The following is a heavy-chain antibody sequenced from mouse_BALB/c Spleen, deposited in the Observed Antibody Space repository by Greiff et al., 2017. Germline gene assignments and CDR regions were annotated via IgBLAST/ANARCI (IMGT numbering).Heavy chain of an antibody. Sequence: LVKTGASVKISCKASGYSFTGYYMHWVKQSHGKSLEWIGYISCYNGATSYNQKFKGKATFTVDTSSSTAYMQFNSLTSEDSAVYYCARSAYYGTPYAMDYWGQGTSVTVSA. D-gene: IGHD2-10*01. CDR2: ISCYNGAT. CDR1: GYSFTGYY. J-gene: IGHJ4*01. V-gene: IGHV1S34*01. CDR3: ARSAYYGTPYAMDY.